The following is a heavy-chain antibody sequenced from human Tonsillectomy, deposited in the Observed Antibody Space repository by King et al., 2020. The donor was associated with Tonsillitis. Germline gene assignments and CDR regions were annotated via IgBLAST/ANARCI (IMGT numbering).Heavy chain of an antibody. D-gene: IGHD3-22*01. Sequence: LQLQESGPGLVKPSETLSLTCTVSGGSISSSSYYWGWIRQPPGKGLEWIGSIYYSGSTYYNPSLKSRVTISVDTSKNQFSLKLSSVTAADTAVYYCAKDYDSSGYYWDDAFDIWGQGTMVTVSS. CDR2: IYYSGST. V-gene: IGHV4-39*07. CDR1: GGSISSSSYY. J-gene: IGHJ3*02. CDR3: AKDYDSSGYYWDDAFDI.